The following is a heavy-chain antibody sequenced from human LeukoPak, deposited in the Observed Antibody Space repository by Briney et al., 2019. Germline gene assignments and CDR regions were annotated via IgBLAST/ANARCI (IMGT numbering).Heavy chain of an antibody. J-gene: IGHJ4*02. CDR3: AKEGLTGPFDF. CDR1: GFTLKNDA. V-gene: IGHV3-23*01. Sequence: GGSLRLSCTASGFTLKNDAMSWVRQAPGKGLEWVSTISGSGANTYHADSVKGRFTISRDTSKNTLYLQMNSLRADDTAVYYWAKEGLTGPFDFWGQGTLVTVSS. CDR2: ISGSGANT. D-gene: IGHD3-9*01.